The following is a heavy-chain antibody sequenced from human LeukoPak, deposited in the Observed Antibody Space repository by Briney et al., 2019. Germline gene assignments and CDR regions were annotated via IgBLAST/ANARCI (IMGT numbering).Heavy chain of an antibody. CDR1: GGSISSYY. Sequence: SETLSLTCSVSGGSISSYYWSWIRQPPGKGLEWLAFIYTDGSTNYNPSLKSRVTISVDTSSNQFSLKLSSVTAADTVVYFCAKTGNGYDPLYYYYYMDVWGKGTTVTVSS. V-gene: IGHV4-4*09. J-gene: IGHJ6*03. D-gene: IGHD5-12*01. CDR2: IYTDGST. CDR3: AKTGNGYDPLYYYYYMDV.